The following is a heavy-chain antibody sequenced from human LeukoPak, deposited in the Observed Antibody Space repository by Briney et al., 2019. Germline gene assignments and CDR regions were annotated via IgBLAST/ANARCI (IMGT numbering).Heavy chain of an antibody. Sequence: GASVKVSCKASGYTFTSYDINWVRQATGQGLEWMGWMNPNSGNTGYAQKFQGRVTMTRNTSISTACMELSSLRSEDTAVYYCARDLCSSCYDGWFDPWGQGTLVTVSS. V-gene: IGHV1-8*01. CDR3: ARDLCSSCYDGWFDP. CDR2: MNPNSGNT. CDR1: GYTFTSYD. D-gene: IGHD2-2*01. J-gene: IGHJ5*02.